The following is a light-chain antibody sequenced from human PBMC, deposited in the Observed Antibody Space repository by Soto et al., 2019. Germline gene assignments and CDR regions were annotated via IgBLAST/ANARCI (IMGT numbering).Light chain of an antibody. CDR3: SSYTSSGTLVV. CDR2: DVS. J-gene: IGLJ2*01. CDR1: SSDVGGYNY. V-gene: IGLV2-14*01. Sequence: QSALTQPASVSGSPGQSITISCTGTSSDVGGYNYVSWYQQHPGKAPKLMIYDVSSRPSGVSNRFSGSKSGNTASLTISGLQAEDVADYYCSSYTSSGTLVVFGGGTKVTVL.